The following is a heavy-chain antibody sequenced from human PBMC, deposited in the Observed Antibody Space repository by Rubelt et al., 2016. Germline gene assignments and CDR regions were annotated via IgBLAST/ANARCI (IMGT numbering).Heavy chain of an antibody. D-gene: IGHD3-16*01. CDR1: GFTFSSYW. CDR2: INPDASRI. V-gene: IGHV3-74*01. Sequence: EVQLVESGGGLVQPGESLRLSCVASGFTFSSYWIHWVRQAPGKGLVWVSRINPDASRIDYADSVKGRFTIYRDNTKNTLYLHMNSLRPEDTAVYYWARGGDMDVWGQGTTVTVSS. J-gene: IGHJ6*02. CDR3: ARGGDMDV.